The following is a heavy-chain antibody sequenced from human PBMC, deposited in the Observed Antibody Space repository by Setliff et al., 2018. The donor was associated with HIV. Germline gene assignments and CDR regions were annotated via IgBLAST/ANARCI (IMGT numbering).Heavy chain of an antibody. D-gene: IGHD6-13*01. J-gene: IGHJ5*02. CDR3: ARILVAAAGTGFDP. CDR2: IYYTGST. CDR1: GGSISSYY. V-gene: IGHV4-59*01. Sequence: SETLSLTCTVSGGSISSYYWSWIRQPPGKRLEWIGYIYYTGSTNYNPSLKSRVTISLDTSKNQFSLNLSSVTAADTAVYYCARILVAAAGTGFDPWGQGILVTVSS.